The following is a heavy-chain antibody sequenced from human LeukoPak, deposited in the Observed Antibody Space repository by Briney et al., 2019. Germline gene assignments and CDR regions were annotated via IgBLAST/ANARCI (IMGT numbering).Heavy chain of an antibody. CDR2: ISAYNGNT. CDR3: ARAKTLEPTPSNAFDI. J-gene: IGHJ3*02. Sequence: ASVKVSCKASGYTFTTYGYSWVRQVPGQGLEWMGWISAYNGNTNYAQKLQGRVTMTTVTSTSTVYMELRSLTSDDTAVYYCARAKTLEPTPSNAFDIWGQGTMVTVSS. D-gene: IGHD1-14*01. V-gene: IGHV1-18*01. CDR1: GYTFTTYG.